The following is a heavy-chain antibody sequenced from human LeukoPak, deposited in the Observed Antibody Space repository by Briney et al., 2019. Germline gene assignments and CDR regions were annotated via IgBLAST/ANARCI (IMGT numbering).Heavy chain of an antibody. V-gene: IGHV3-30*18. CDR1: GFTFSSYG. CDR3: AKDLVGTVVTPWLDY. Sequence: GGSLGLSCAASGFTFSSYGMHWVRQAPGKGLEWVAVISYDGSNKYYADSVKGRFTISRDNSKNTLYLQMNSLRAEDTAVYYCAKDLVGTVVTPWLDYWGQGTLVTVSS. CDR2: ISYDGSNK. J-gene: IGHJ4*02. D-gene: IGHD4-23*01.